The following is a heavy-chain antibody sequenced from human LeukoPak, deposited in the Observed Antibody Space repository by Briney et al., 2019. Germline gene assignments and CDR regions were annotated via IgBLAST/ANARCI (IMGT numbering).Heavy chain of an antibody. D-gene: IGHD6-19*01. CDR2: ISAYNGNT. V-gene: IGHV1-18*01. Sequence: GASVKVSCKASGYTFTSYGISWVRQAPGQGLEWMGWISAYNGNTNYAQKLQGRVTMTTDTSTSTAYMELRSLRSDDTAVYYCARVLTSSSDSYSSGWYYFDYWGQGTLVTVSS. J-gene: IGHJ4*02. CDR1: GYTFTSYG. CDR3: ARVLTSSSDSYSSGWYYFDY.